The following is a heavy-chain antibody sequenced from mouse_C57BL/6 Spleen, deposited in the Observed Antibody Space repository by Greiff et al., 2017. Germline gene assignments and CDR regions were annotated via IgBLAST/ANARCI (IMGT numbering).Heavy chain of an antibody. CDR1: GYTFTSYW. J-gene: IGHJ1*03. CDR3: ATLTGTGYFDV. Sequence: QVQLKESGAELAKPGASVKLSCKASGYTFTSYWMHWVKQRPGQGLEWIGYINPSSGYTKYNQKFKDKATLTADKSSSTACMQLSSLTYEDSAVYCCATLTGTGYFDVWGTGTTVTVSS. V-gene: IGHV1-7*01. D-gene: IGHD4-1*01. CDR2: INPSSGYT.